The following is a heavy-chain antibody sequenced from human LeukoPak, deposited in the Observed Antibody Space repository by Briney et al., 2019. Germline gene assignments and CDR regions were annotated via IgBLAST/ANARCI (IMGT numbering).Heavy chain of an antibody. Sequence: QPGGSLRLSCAASGFTLSDHYMDWVRQAPGKGLEWVANIKQDGSEKYYVDSVKGRFTISRDNAKNSLYLQMNSLRAEDTAVYYCARDFFARSSWYGTAFDIWGQGTMVTVSS. J-gene: IGHJ3*02. V-gene: IGHV3-7*01. D-gene: IGHD6-13*01. CDR1: GFTLSDHY. CDR3: ARDFFARSSWYGTAFDI. CDR2: IKQDGSEK.